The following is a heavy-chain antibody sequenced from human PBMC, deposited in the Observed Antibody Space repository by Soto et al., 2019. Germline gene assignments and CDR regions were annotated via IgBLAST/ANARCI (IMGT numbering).Heavy chain of an antibody. CDR2: INWDGGRV. D-gene: IGHD2-15*01. CDR3: AKVVVAATQPRYYFYGMDV. CDR1: GFLFDNYA. V-gene: IGHV3-9*01. Sequence: EVQLVESGGGLVQPGRSLRLSCAASGFLFDNYAMHWVRQAPGKGLEWVSGINWDGGRVAYADSVKGRFTISRDNAKNSLSLQMNNLRAEDSALYYCAKVVVAATQPRYYFYGMDVWGQGTTVTVSS. J-gene: IGHJ6*02.